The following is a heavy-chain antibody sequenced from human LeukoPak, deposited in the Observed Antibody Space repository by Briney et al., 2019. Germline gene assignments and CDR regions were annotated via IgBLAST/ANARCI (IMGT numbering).Heavy chain of an antibody. CDR1: GGSFSGYY. CDR3: ARGPRRMGYYDSSGYYYGAFDI. CDR2: INHSGST. J-gene: IGHJ3*02. D-gene: IGHD3-22*01. V-gene: IGHV4-34*01. Sequence: SETLSLTCAVYGGSFSGYYWSWIRQPPGKGLEWIGEINHSGSTNYNPSLKSRVTISVDTSKNQFSLKLSSVTAADTAVYYCARGPRRMGYYDSSGYYYGAFDIWGQGTMVTVSS.